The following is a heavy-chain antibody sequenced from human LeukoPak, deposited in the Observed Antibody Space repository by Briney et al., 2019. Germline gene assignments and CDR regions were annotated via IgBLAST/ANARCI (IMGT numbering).Heavy chain of an antibody. V-gene: IGHV1-46*01. J-gene: IGHJ6*03. CDR1: GYTFTSYA. D-gene: IGHD3-10*01. CDR3: ARGAGILWFGEIRSYYMDV. CDR2: INPSGGST. Sequence: ASVKVSCKASGYTFTSYAMHWVRQAPGQRLEWMGIINPSGGSTSYAQKFQGRVTMTRDTSTSTVYMELSSLRSEDTAVYYCARGAGILWFGEIRSYYMDVWGKGTTVTISS.